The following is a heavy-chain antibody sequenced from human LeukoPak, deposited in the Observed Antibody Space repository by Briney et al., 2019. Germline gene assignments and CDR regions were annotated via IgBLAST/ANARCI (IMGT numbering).Heavy chain of an antibody. CDR1: GYTFSSYD. CDR2: MNPQSGDT. D-gene: IGHD3-10*01. V-gene: IGHV1-8*01. Sequence: ASVKVSCKASGYTFSSYDINWVRQATGQGLEWMGWMNPQSGDTDYAQKFQGRVTMTRSPSITTAYMELTSLTYEDTAVYYCARVPRRGDQFDPWGQGTLVTVSS. CDR3: ARVPRRGDQFDP. J-gene: IGHJ5*02.